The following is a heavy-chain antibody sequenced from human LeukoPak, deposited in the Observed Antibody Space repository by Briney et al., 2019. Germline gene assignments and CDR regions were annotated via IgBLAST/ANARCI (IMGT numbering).Heavy chain of an antibody. CDR3: ARAPSEIGGYYPEYFRH. Sequence: PGGSLRLSCAASGFTFSRYWMHWVRQAPGKGLVWVSRIKSDGNTNYADSVKGRFTNSRDNAKNTVSLQMNSLRAEDTGVYFCARAPSEIGGYYPEYFRHWGQGTLVTVSS. D-gene: IGHD3-22*01. J-gene: IGHJ1*01. V-gene: IGHV3-74*01. CDR1: GFTFSRYW. CDR2: IKSDGNT.